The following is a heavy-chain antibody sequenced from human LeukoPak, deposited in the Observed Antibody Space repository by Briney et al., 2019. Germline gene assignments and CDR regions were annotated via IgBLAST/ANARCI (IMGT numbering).Heavy chain of an antibody. Sequence: SETLSLTCSVSGDSMSSYYWSWIRQSAGKGLEWIGCVYASGGTRYNPSLKSRVTMSVDTSKNQFSLKLTSVTAADTAVYYCARTTGFAVAGGYYFDYWGQGILVTVSS. CDR1: GDSMSSYY. D-gene: IGHD6-19*01. V-gene: IGHV4-4*07. CDR3: ARTTGFAVAGGYYFDY. CDR2: VYASGGT. J-gene: IGHJ4*02.